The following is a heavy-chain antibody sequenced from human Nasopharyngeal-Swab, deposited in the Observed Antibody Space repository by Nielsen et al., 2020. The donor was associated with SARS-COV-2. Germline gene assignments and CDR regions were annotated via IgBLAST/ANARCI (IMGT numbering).Heavy chain of an antibody. J-gene: IGHJ4*02. CDR3: ARDVEEWLVVPSLSFDH. V-gene: IGHV1-18*01. Sequence: WVRQAPGQGLEWMGWISIYNADRDYAEKFQGRVSTTTDTSTTTAFMELTSLRSDDTAVYYCARDVEEWLVVPSLSFDHWGQGTLVTVSS. D-gene: IGHD5-18*01. CDR2: ISIYNADR.